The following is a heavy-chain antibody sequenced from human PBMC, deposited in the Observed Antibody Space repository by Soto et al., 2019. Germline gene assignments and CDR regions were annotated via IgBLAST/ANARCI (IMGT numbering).Heavy chain of an antibody. D-gene: IGHD2-21*02. CDR1: GGSFSGYY. CDR2: INHSGST. CDR3: ARGLGLTAQKARGHNWFAP. J-gene: IGHJ5*02. Sequence: PSETLSLTCAVYGGSFSGYYWSWIRQPPGKGLEWIGEINHSGSTNYNPSLKSRVTISVDTSKNQFSLKLSSVTAADTAVYYCARGLGLTAQKARGHNWFAPRGQGTLVTAPQ. V-gene: IGHV4-34*01.